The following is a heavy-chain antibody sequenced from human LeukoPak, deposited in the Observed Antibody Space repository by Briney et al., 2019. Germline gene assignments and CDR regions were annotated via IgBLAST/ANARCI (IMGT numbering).Heavy chain of an antibody. CDR1: GFTFSSYA. CDR2: ISGSGGNT. Sequence: GGSLRLSCAASGFTFSSYAMSWVRQAPGKGLDWVSAISGSGGNTYYADSVKGRYTISRDNSKNTLYLQMNSLRAEDTAVYYCAKDQYGGNPQYYFDYWGQGTLVTVSS. D-gene: IGHD4-23*01. V-gene: IGHV3-23*01. CDR3: AKDQYGGNPQYYFDY. J-gene: IGHJ4*02.